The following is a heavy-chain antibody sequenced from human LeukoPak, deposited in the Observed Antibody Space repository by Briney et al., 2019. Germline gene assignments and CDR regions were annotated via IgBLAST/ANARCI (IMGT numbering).Heavy chain of an antibody. CDR3: ARDVSGSSSWSDFDY. CDR2: IYSGGST. V-gene: IGHV3-66*01. CDR1: GFTVSSNY. Sequence: GGSLRLSCAASGFTVSSNYMSWVRQAPGKGLEWVSVIYSGGSTFYADSVRGRFTISRDNSKNTLYLQMNSLRAEDTAVYYCARDVSGSSSWSDFDYWGQGTLVAVSS. D-gene: IGHD6-13*01. J-gene: IGHJ4*02.